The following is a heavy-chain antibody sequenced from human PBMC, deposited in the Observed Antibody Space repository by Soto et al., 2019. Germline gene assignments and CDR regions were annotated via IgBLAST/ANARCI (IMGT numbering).Heavy chain of an antibody. D-gene: IGHD4-4*01. Sequence: EVQLVESGGGLVQPGGSLKLSCAASGFTFSGSAMHWVRQASGKGLEWVGRIRSKANSYATAYAASVKGRFTISRDDSKYTAYLQMNSLKTEDTAVYYCTSLTGGNSAYWGQGTLVTVSS. CDR2: IRSKANSYAT. CDR1: GFTFSGSA. CDR3: TSLTGGNSAY. J-gene: IGHJ4*02. V-gene: IGHV3-73*02.